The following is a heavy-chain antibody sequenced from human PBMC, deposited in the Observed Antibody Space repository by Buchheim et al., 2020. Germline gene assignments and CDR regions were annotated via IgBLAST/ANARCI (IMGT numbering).Heavy chain of an antibody. D-gene: IGHD4-11*01. CDR2: IIPIFGTT. V-gene: IGHV1-69*01. Sequence: QVQLVQSGAEVKKPGSSVKVSCKASGDTFSNYAINWVRQAPGQGLEWMGGIIPIFGTTNYAQKFQGRVTITADESTSTAYLELISLTSDDTAVYFCARDRRQSTYYYYYMDVWGRGTT. CDR3: ARDRRQSTYYYYYMDV. CDR1: GDTFSNYA. J-gene: IGHJ6*03.